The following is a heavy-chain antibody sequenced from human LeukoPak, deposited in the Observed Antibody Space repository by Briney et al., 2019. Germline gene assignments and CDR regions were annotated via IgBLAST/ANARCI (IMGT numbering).Heavy chain of an antibody. V-gene: IGHV4-4*02. J-gene: IGHJ4*02. D-gene: IGHD3-22*01. CDR3: ASQSNYDSSGYYLDY. CDR2: IYHSGST. Sequence: SGTLSLTCAVSGGSISSSNWWSWVRQPPGKGLEWIGEIYHSGSTNYNPSLKSRVTISVDKSKNQFSLKLSSVTAADTAVYYCASQSNYDSSGYYLDYWGQGTLVTVSS. CDR1: GGSISSSNW.